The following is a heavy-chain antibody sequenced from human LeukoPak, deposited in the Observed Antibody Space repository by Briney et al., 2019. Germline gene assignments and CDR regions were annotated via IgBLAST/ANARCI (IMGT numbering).Heavy chain of an antibody. Sequence: GGSLRLSCAASGFTFSSYAMSWVRQAPGKGLEWVSAISGSGGSTYYADSVKGRFTISRDNSKNTLYLQMNSLRAEDTAVYYCAEDGVSSGGSCLDYWGQGTLVTVSS. CDR3: AEDGVSSGGSCLDY. J-gene: IGHJ4*02. V-gene: IGHV3-23*01. CDR2: ISGSGGST. D-gene: IGHD2-15*01. CDR1: GFTFSSYA.